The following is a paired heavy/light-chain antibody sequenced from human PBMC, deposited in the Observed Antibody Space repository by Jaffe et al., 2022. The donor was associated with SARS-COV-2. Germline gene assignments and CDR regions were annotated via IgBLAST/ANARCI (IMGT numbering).Light chain of an antibody. CDR2: DAS. J-gene: IGKJ4*01. CDR3: QQYGGSPPVT. V-gene: IGKV3-20*01. Sequence: ETVLTQSPGTLSLSPGERATLSCRASQSVSSNYLAWYQQKPGQAPRLLIYDASNRAIGIPDRFSGSGSGTDFTLTISRLEPEDFAVYYCQQYGGSPPVTFGGGTKVEIK. CDR1: QSVSSNY.
Heavy chain of an antibody. CDR2: IYYTGSS. CDR3: ARDRNSWPY. Sequence: QVQLQESGPGLVKPSETLTLTCTVSGGSISGYYWSWIRQPPGKGLEWVGYIYYTGSSNYNPSLKSRVTISVDTSKNQFSLKLTSVTAADTAVYYCARDRNSWPYWGQGTLVTVSS. J-gene: IGHJ4*02. D-gene: IGHD6-13*01. V-gene: IGHV4-59*01. CDR1: GGSISGYY.